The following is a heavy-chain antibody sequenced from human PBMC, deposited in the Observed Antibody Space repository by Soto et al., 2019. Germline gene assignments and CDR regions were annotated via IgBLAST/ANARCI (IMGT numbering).Heavy chain of an antibody. CDR2: ISFDGNII. J-gene: IGHJ4*02. D-gene: IGHD3-9*01. CDR1: EFSFSSYA. Sequence: GGSLRLSCAASEFSFSSYAMHWIRQAPGKGLEWVAVISFDGNIIHYADSVKGRFIISRDNSKNTLYLQMHSLSGEDTAVYYCARTFDTIAYYFDYWGQGTLVTVSS. CDR3: ARTFDTIAYYFDY. V-gene: IGHV3-30-3*01.